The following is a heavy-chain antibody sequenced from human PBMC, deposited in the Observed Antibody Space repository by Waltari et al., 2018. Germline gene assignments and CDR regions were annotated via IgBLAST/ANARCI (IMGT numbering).Heavy chain of an antibody. J-gene: IGHJ5*02. Sequence: VRLVESGGGRVEPGESLRLSCVGSGFRFDEYSMNWVRQAPGKGIEWVSSLNNGGDYKGYADSVEGRFTISRDNDKNTLYLQMNDLRVDDTAIYYCARGKAFDPWGQGTRVNVSS. CDR3: ARGKAFDP. CDR1: GFRFDEYS. CDR2: LNNGGDYK. V-gene: IGHV3-21*06.